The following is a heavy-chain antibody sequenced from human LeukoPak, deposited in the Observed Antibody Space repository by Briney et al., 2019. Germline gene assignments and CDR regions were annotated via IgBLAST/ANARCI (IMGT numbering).Heavy chain of an antibody. CDR2: INHSGST. V-gene: IGHV4-34*01. CDR3: ARGAPPTEDSRGYYSPLDY. Sequence: PSETLSLTCAVYGGSFSGYYWSWIRRPPGKGLEWIGEINHSGSTNYNPSLKIRVTISVDTSKNQFSLKLSSVTAADTAVYYCARGAPPTEDSRGYYSPLDYGGQETLVTVSS. CDR1: GGSFSGYY. D-gene: IGHD3-22*01. J-gene: IGHJ4*02.